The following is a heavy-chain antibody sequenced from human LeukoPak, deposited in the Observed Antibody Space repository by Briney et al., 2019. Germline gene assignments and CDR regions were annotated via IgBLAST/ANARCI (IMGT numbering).Heavy chain of an antibody. D-gene: IGHD3-3*01. CDR1: GFTFSSYS. CDR3: ARGGRGFWSGYAARAFDI. J-gene: IGHJ3*02. CDR2: ISSSSSYI. V-gene: IGHV3-21*01. Sequence: PGGSLRLSCAASGFTFSSYSMNWVRPAQGKGLEWVSSISSSSSYIYYADSVKGRFTISRDNAKNSLYLQMNSLRAEDTAVYYCARGGRGFWSGYAARAFDIWGQGTMVTVSS.